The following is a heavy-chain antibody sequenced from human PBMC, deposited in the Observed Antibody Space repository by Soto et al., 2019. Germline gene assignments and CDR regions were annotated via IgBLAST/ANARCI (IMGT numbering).Heavy chain of an antibody. CDR3: AWPSSTSWHRFVP. CDR1: GFSLSNAGLG. V-gene: IGHV2-26*01. CDR2: IFSNDEK. J-gene: IGHJ5*02. D-gene: IGHD6-13*01. Sequence: QVTVKESGPVLVKPTETLTLTCTVSGFSLSNAGLGVSWIRQPPGKALEWLAHIFSNDEKSYSTSLKSRLTIPTDTSKTQVGLTMTNMDPVDTATYSCAWPSSTSWHRFVPWGQGTLVTVSS.